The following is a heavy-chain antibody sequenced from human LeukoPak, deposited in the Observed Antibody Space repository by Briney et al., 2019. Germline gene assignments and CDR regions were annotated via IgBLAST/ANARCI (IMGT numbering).Heavy chain of an antibody. CDR1: GFTFSSYG. D-gene: IGHD4-17*01. CDR3: ARDYSTVTTFFDY. CDR2: IRYDGSNK. V-gene: IGHV3-30*02. J-gene: IGHJ4*02. Sequence: GGSLRLSCAASGFTFSSYGMHWVRQAPGKGLEWVAFIRYDGSNKYYADSVKGRFTISRDNSKNTLYPQMNSLRAEDTAVYYCARDYSTVTTFFDYWGQGTLVTVSS.